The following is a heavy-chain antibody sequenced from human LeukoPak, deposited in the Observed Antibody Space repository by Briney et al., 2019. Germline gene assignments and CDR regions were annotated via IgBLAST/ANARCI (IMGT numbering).Heavy chain of an antibody. CDR1: GFTVSSNY. Sequence: GGSLRLSCAASGFTVSSNYMSWVRQAPGKGLEWVSVIYSGGSTYYADSVKGRFTISRDNSKNTLYLQMNSLRAEDTAVYYCARGIAAAGDAFDIWGQGTMVTVSA. CDR2: IYSGGST. J-gene: IGHJ3*02. V-gene: IGHV3-66*01. CDR3: ARGIAAAGDAFDI. D-gene: IGHD6-13*01.